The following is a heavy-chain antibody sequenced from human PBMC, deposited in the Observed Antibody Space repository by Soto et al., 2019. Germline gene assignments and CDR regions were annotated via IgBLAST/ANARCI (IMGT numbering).Heavy chain of an antibody. V-gene: IGHV3-30*18. CDR1: GFTFSSYG. CDR2: ISYDGSNK. J-gene: IGHJ3*02. D-gene: IGHD3-3*01. CDR3: AKDRALLRFLEWLLDDAFDI. Sequence: VQLVESGGGVVQPGRSLRLSRAASGFTFSSYGMHWVRQAPGKGLEWVAVISYDGSNKYYADSVKGRFTISRDNSKNTLYLQMNSLRAEDTAVYYCAKDRALLRFLEWLLDDAFDIWGQGTMVTVSS.